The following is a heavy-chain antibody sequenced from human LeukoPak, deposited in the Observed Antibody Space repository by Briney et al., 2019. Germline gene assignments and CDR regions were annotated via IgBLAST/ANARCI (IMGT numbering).Heavy chain of an antibody. CDR2: IWYDGNNK. V-gene: IGHV3-33*01. CDR1: GFSLSSYG. CDR3: ARGAYGGASTFDY. J-gene: IGHJ4*02. Sequence: GGSLRLSCAASGFSLSSYGMHWVRQAPGKGLEWVAIIWYDGNNKYYADSVKGRFTISRDNSENTLDLQMNSVRAEDTAVYYCARGAYGGASTFDYWGQGTLVTVSS. D-gene: IGHD1-26*01.